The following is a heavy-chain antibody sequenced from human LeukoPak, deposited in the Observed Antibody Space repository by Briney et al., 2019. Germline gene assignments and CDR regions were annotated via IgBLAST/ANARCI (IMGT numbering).Heavy chain of an antibody. CDR2: IYYSGST. V-gene: IGHV4-59*12. CDR3: ARDIYYYDSSGSQTLDY. D-gene: IGHD3-22*01. Sequence: SETLSLTCTVSGASIGHFYWTWIRQSPGKGLEWIGFIYYSGSTNYNPSLKSRVTMSVDTSKNQFSLKLSSVTAADTAVYYCARDIYYYDSSGSQTLDYWGQGTLVTVSS. CDR1: GASIGHFY. J-gene: IGHJ4*02.